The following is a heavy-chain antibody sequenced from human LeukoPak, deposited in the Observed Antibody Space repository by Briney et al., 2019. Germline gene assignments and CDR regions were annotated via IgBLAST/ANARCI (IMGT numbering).Heavy chain of an antibody. J-gene: IGHJ6*03. CDR1: GGSISTSNYY. D-gene: IGHD2-2*01. CDR2: IFYSGST. Sequence: SETLSLTCTVSGGSISTSNYYWGWIRQPPGKGLEWIGNIFYSGSTYYGPSLKSRVTISVDTSKNQFSLKLSSVTAADTAVYYCARGHFDIVVVPAAEGWYYYYMDVWGKGTTVTVSS. CDR3: ARGHFDIVVVPAAEGWYYYYMDV. V-gene: IGHV4-39*07.